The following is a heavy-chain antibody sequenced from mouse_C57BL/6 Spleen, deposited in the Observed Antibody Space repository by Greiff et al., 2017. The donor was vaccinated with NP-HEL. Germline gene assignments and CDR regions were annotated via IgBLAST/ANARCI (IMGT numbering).Heavy chain of an antibody. Sequence: QVQLQQSGAELARPGDSVKMSCKASGYTFTSYTMHWVKQRPGQGLEWIGYINPSSGYTKYTQKFKDKATLTADKSSSTAYMQLSSLTSEDSAVYYGARSHLAMDYWGQGTSVTVSS. CDR1: GYTFTSYT. J-gene: IGHJ4*01. CDR2: INPSSGYT. CDR3: ARSHLAMDY. V-gene: IGHV1-4*01.